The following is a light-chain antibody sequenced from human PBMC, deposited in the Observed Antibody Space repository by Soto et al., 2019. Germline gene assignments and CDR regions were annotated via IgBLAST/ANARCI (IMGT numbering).Light chain of an antibody. CDR2: GAS. J-gene: IGKJ1*01. CDR1: QSVSSSY. CDR3: QQFGSSPRT. Sequence: SVLAQYPGTLSLSPGERATLSCRSSQSVSSSYLAWYQQKPGQAPRLLIDGASSRATGIPDRFSGSGSGTDFTLTISRLEPEDFAVYYCQQFGSSPRTFGQGTKVDIK. V-gene: IGKV3-20*01.